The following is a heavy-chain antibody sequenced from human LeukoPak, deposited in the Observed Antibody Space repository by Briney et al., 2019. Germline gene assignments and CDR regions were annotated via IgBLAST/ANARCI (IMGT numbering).Heavy chain of an antibody. CDR3: ASAEFTSGSVDY. V-gene: IGHV4-59*08. Sequence: SETLSLTCTVSGGSISSYYWSWIRQPPGKGLEWIGYIYYSGSTNYNPSLKSRVTISVDTSKNQFSLKLSSVTAADTAVYYCASAEFTSGSVDYWGQGTLVTVSS. CDR1: GGSISSYY. D-gene: IGHD6-19*01. CDR2: IYYSGST. J-gene: IGHJ4*02.